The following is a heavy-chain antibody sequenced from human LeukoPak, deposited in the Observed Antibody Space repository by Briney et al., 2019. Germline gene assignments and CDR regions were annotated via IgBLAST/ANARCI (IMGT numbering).Heavy chain of an antibody. Sequence: SETLSLTCAVYGGSFSVYYWSWIRQPPGKGLEWIGEINHSGSTNYNPSLKSRVTISVDTSKNQFSLKLSSVTAADTAVYYCARGRVVKNWFDPWGQGTLVTVSS. J-gene: IGHJ5*02. CDR3: ARGRVVKNWFDP. V-gene: IGHV4-34*01. CDR2: INHSGST. CDR1: GGSFSVYY. D-gene: IGHD4-23*01.